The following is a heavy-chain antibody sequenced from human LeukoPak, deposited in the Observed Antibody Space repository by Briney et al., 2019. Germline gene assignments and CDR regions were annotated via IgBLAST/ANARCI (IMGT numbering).Heavy chain of an antibody. J-gene: IGHJ4*02. Sequence: PGGSLRLSCAASEVTFSSYAMLWVRQAPGKGLEWVAVISYDGSNKYYADSVKGRFTISRDNSKNTLYLQMNSLRAEDTAVYYCAKRRSPMVRGVNVDYWGQGTLVTVSS. CDR3: AKRRSPMVRGVNVDY. V-gene: IGHV3-30*18. CDR1: EVTFSSYA. D-gene: IGHD3-10*01. CDR2: ISYDGSNK.